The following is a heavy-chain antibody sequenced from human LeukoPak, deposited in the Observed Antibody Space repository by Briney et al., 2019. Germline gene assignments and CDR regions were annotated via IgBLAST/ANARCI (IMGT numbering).Heavy chain of an antibody. D-gene: IGHD3-10*01. Sequence: GGSLRLSCAASGFTFSSYAMSWVRQAPGKGLEWVSAISGSGGSTYYADSVKGRFTISRDNSKNTLYLQMNSLRAEDTAVYYCAKTVRPTLWFGELLYPRDYYYGMDVWGQGTTVTVSS. CDR2: ISGSGGST. J-gene: IGHJ6*02. CDR3: AKTVRPTLWFGELLYPRDYYYGMDV. CDR1: GFTFSSYA. V-gene: IGHV3-23*01.